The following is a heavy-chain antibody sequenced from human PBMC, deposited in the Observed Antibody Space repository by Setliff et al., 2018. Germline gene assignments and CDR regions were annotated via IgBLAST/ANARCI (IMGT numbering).Heavy chain of an antibody. CDR1: GFSFGHYG. CDR3: AKVQESIVGALEY. V-gene: IGHV3-30*02. D-gene: IGHD1-26*01. J-gene: IGHJ4*02. CDR2: IRYDGSNK. Sequence: PGGSLRLSCAASGFSFGHYGMHWVRQTPGKGLEWASFIRYDGSNKYYADSVKGRFTISRDNSKNTVFLQMNGLRAEDTAVYYCAKVQESIVGALEYWGQGALVTVSS.